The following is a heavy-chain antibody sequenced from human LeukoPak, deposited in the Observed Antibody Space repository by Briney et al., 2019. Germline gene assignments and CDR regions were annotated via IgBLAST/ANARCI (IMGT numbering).Heavy chain of an antibody. Sequence: ASVKVSRKASGYTFTSYDINWVRQATGQGLEWMGWMNPNSGSTGYAQKFQGRVTITRNTSISTAYMELSGLRSEDTAVYYCARGRSTGYPYYFEYWGQGTPVTVSS. CDR3: ARGRSTGYPYYFEY. J-gene: IGHJ4*02. D-gene: IGHD5-12*01. CDR1: GYTFTSYD. V-gene: IGHV1-8*03. CDR2: MNPNSGST.